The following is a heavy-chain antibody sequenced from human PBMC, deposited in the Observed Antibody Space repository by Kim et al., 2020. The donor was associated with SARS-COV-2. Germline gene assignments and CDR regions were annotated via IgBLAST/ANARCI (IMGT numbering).Heavy chain of an antibody. CDR3: ARHNYVCDL. V-gene: IGHV4-39*01. CDR2: LFYGGNI. J-gene: IGHJ4*02. CDR1: GGSIKSTTYY. D-gene: IGHD3-16*01. Sequence: SETLSLTCTVSGGSIKSTTYYWGWVRQPPGKGPEWVGSLFYGGNIYYNPSLKSRVSMFVDTSKNQISLKLTSVTAADTAVYYCARHNYVCDLWGQGTRVT.